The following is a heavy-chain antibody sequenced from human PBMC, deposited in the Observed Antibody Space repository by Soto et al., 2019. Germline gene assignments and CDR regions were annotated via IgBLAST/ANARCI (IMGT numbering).Heavy chain of an antibody. CDR3: ARESGGPDAFDI. Sequence: QVQLVQSGAEVKKPGSSVKVSWKASGGTFSSYTISWVRQAPGQGLEWMGRIIPILGIANYAQKFQGRVTITADKSTSTAYMELSSLRSEDTAVYYCARESGGPDAFDIWGQGTMVTVSS. J-gene: IGHJ3*02. V-gene: IGHV1-69*08. D-gene: IGHD2-15*01. CDR2: IIPILGIA. CDR1: GGTFSSYT.